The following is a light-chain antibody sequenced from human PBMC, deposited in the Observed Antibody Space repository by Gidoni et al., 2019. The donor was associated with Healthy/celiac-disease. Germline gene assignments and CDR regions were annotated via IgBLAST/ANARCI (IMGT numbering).Light chain of an antibody. CDR1: SSNIGNNY. Sequence: QSLLTPPPSVSAAPGQKVTISCSGSSSNIGNNYVSWYQQLPGTAPKLLIYENNKRPSGIPDRFSGSKSGTSATLGITGLQTGDEADYYCGTWDSSLSASYVFGTGTKVTVL. J-gene: IGLJ1*01. CDR3: GTWDSSLSASYV. V-gene: IGLV1-51*02. CDR2: ENN.